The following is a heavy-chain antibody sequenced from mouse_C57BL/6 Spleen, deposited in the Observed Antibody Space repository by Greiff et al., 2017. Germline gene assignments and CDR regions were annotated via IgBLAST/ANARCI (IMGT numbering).Heavy chain of an antibody. J-gene: IGHJ2*01. CDR1: GYSFTSYY. D-gene: IGHD2-4*01. CDR2: IYPGSGNT. Sequence: QVQLQQSGPELVKPGASVKISCKASGYSFTSYYIHWVQQRPGQGLEWIGWIYPGSGNTKYNEKFKGKATLTADTSSSTAYMQLSSLTSEDSAVYYCARGDYDYVHYFDYWGQGTTLTVSS. CDR3: ARGDYDYVHYFDY. V-gene: IGHV1-66*01.